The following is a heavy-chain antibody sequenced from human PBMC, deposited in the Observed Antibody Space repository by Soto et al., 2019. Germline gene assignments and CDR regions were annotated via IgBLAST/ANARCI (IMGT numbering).Heavy chain of an antibody. J-gene: IGHJ6*02. V-gene: IGHV3-23*01. CDR1: GFTFSSYA. Sequence: GGSLRLSCAASGFTFSSYAMSWVRQAPGKGLEWVSAISGSVSSTYYADSVKGRFTISGDNSRNTLYLQMNSLRAEDTAVYYCAKSPGSGWAYYYYGMDVWGQGTTVTVSS. CDR2: ISGSVSST. CDR3: AKSPGSGWAYYYYGMDV. D-gene: IGHD6-19*01.